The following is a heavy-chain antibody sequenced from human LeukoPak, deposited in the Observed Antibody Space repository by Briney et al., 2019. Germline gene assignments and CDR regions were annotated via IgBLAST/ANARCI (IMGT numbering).Heavy chain of an antibody. CDR1: GFTFSDYY. D-gene: IGHD3-22*01. J-gene: IGHJ3*02. Sequence: GSLRLSCAASGFTFSDYYMSWIRQAPGKGLEWVSCISSSGSTIYYADSVKGRFTISRDNAKNSLYLQMNSLRAEDTAVYYCASITMIDVNAFDIWGQGTMVTVSS. CDR2: ISSSGSTI. CDR3: ASITMIDVNAFDI. V-gene: IGHV3-11*01.